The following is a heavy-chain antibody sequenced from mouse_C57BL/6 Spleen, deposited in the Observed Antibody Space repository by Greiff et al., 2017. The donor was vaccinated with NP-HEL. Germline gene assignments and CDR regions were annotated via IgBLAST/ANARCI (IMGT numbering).Heavy chain of an antibody. J-gene: IGHJ4*01. CDR3: ARRTTVVENYAMDY. CDR1: GYTFTSYW. CDR2: IYPSDSET. D-gene: IGHD1-1*01. Sequence: VQLQQPGAELVRPGSSVKLSCKASGYTFTSYWMDWVKQRPGQGLEWIGNIYPSDSETHYNQKFKDKATLTVDTSSSTAYMQLSSLTSEDSAVYYGARRTTVVENYAMDYWGQGTSVTVSS. V-gene: IGHV1-61*01.